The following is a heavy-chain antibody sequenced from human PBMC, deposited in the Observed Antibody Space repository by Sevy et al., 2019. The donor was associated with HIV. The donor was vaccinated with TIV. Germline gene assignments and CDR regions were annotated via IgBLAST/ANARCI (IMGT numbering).Heavy chain of an antibody. CDR1: GFTFSSYS. D-gene: IGHD6-13*01. CDR2: ISSSSSYI. CDR3: ARDPHSSSWPYYFDY. J-gene: IGHJ4*02. Sequence: GGSLRLSCAASGFTFSSYSMNWVRQAPGKGLEWVSSISSSSSYIYYADSVKGRFTISRDSAKNSLYLQMNSLRAEDTAVYYCARDPHSSSWPYYFDYWGQGTLVTVSS. V-gene: IGHV3-21*01.